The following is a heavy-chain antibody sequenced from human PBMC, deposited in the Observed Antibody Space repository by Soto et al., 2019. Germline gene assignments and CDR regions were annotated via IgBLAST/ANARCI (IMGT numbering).Heavy chain of an antibody. J-gene: IGHJ5*02. CDR3: ARDGGCSSTSCTKGWFDP. V-gene: IGHV4-31*03. D-gene: IGHD2-2*01. CDR1: GGSISSGGYY. CDR2: IYYSGST. Sequence: QVQPQESGPGLVKPSQTLSLTCTVSGGSISSGGYYWSWIRQHPGKGLEWIGYIYYSGSTYYNPSLKSRVTISVDTSKNQFSLKLSSVTAADTAVYYCARDGGCSSTSCTKGWFDPWGQGTLVTVSS.